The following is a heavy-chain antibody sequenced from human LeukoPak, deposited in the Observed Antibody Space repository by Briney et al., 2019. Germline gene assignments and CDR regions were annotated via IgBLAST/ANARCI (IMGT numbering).Heavy chain of an antibody. J-gene: IGHJ4*02. CDR3: ARETAGSDDFDY. CDR1: GFTFSNFW. Sequence: SLRLSCTASGFTFSNFWMGWVRQPPGKGLEWIGYIYYSGSTYYNPSLKSRVTISVDTSKNQFSLKLSSVTAADTAVYYCARETAGSDDFDYWGQGTLVTVSS. CDR2: IYYSGST. D-gene: IGHD1-1*01. V-gene: IGHV4-30-4*08.